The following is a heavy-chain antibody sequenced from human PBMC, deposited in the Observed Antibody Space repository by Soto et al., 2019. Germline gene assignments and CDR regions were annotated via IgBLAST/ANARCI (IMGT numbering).Heavy chain of an antibody. CDR3: ARRGSGGIAVAGTSFDY. CDR2: IYYSGST. Sequence: QLQLQESGPGLVKPSETLSLTCTVSGGSISSSSYYWGWIRQPPGKGLEWIGTIYYSGSTYYNPSLKRRVTLSVDTSNNLFSLKRSSVTAADTAVFYCARRGSGGIAVAGTSFDYWGQGTLVTVSS. J-gene: IGHJ4*02. D-gene: IGHD6-19*01. V-gene: IGHV4-39*01. CDR1: GGSISSSSYY.